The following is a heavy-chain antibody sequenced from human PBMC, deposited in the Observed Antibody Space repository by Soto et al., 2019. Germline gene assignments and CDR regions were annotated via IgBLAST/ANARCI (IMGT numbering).Heavy chain of an antibody. D-gene: IGHD6-25*01. CDR2: IIPIFGTA. J-gene: IGHJ4*02. Sequence: QVQLVQSGAEVKKPGSSVKVSCKASGGTFSSYAISWVRQAPGQGLEWMGGIIPIFGTANYAQKFQGRVTITADESTSTAYMELSSVRSEDTAVYYCARAQRSATATQIGFYDYWGQGTLVTVSS. V-gene: IGHV1-69*01. CDR3: ARAQRSATATQIGFYDY. CDR1: GGTFSSYA.